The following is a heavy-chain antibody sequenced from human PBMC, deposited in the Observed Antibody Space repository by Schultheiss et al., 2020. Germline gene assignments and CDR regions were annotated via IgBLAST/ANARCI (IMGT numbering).Heavy chain of an antibody. D-gene: IGHD6-19*01. CDR2: IDWDDDK. CDR1: GFSLSTSGMC. Sequence: SGPTLVKPTQTLTLTCTFSGFSLSTSGMCVSWIRQPPGKALEWLARIDWDDDKYYSTSLKTRLTISKDTSKNQVVLTMTNMDPVDTATYYFARIGVAVAGTDPIDDYWGQGTLVTVSS. CDR3: ARIGVAVAGTDPIDDY. V-gene: IGHV2-70*11. J-gene: IGHJ4*02.